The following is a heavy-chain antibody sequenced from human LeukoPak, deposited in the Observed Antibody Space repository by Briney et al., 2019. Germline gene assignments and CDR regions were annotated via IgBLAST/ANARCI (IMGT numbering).Heavy chain of an antibody. CDR3: AAMTYNSGWHWNFDY. J-gene: IGHJ4*02. CDR2: IFYIGST. Sequence: SETLSLTCNFSGASISRSTFFWGWIRQPPGKGLEWIGSIFYIGSTYYNPSLRSRFIVSLDTSKNQFSLKLSSVTATDTAVYYCAAMTYNSGWHWNFDYWGQGTLVTVSS. CDR1: GASISRSTFF. V-gene: IGHV4-39*01. D-gene: IGHD6-19*01.